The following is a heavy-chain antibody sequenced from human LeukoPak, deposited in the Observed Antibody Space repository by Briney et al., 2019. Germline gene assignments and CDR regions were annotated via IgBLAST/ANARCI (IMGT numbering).Heavy chain of an antibody. J-gene: IGHJ3*02. V-gene: IGHV3-30*02. CDR2: IRYDGSNK. Sequence: GGSLRLSCAASGFTFSSYGMHWVRQAPGKGLEWVAFIRYDGSNKYYADSVKGRFTISRDNSKNTLYLQMNSLRAEDTAVYYCARDRAGQWLVTHDAFDIWGQGTMVTVSS. D-gene: IGHD6-19*01. CDR3: ARDRAGQWLVTHDAFDI. CDR1: GFTFSSYG.